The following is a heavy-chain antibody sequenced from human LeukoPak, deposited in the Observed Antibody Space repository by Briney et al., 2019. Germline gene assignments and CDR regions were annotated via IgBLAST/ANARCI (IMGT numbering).Heavy chain of an antibody. CDR1: GGSISSSSYY. Sequence: SETLSLTCTVSGGSISSSSYYWGWIRQPPGKGLEWIGSISYSGRTYYNPSLESRVTISVDASKNQFSLKLSSVTAADTAVYYCARDVRGVIWWFDPWGQGTLVTVSS. J-gene: IGHJ5*02. D-gene: IGHD3-10*02. CDR2: ISYSGRT. V-gene: IGHV4-39*07. CDR3: ARDVRGVIWWFDP.